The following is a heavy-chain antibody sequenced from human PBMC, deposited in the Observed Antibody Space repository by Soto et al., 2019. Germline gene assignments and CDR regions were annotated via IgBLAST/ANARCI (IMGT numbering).Heavy chain of an antibody. V-gene: IGHV1-8*01. Sequence: ASVKVSCKASGYTFTSYDINWVRQATGQGLEWMGWMNPNSGSTGYAQKFQGRVTMTRNTSISTAYMELSSLRSEDTAVYYCARKGCSGGSCYRDWFDPWGQGTLVTVYS. CDR1: GYTFTSYD. CDR3: ARKGCSGGSCYRDWFDP. CDR2: MNPNSGST. D-gene: IGHD2-15*01. J-gene: IGHJ5*02.